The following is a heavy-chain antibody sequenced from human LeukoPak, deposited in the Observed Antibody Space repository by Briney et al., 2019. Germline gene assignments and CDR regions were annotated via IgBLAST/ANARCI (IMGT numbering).Heavy chain of an antibody. J-gene: IGHJ6*03. CDR1: GVSISSSNSY. CDR3: ARRLYGYYYYYMDV. D-gene: IGHD2-8*01. CDR2: IYYSGNT. Sequence: SETLSLTCTVSGVSISSSNSYWGWIRQPPGTGLEWIGSIYYSGNTYYNASLKSQVTISVDTSKNQFSLKLSSVTAADTAVYYCARRLYGYYYYYMDVWGKGTTVTISS. V-gene: IGHV4-39*07.